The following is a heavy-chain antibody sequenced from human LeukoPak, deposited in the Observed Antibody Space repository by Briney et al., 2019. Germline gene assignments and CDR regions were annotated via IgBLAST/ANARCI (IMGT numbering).Heavy chain of an antibody. D-gene: IGHD1-26*01. Sequence: SQTLSLTCTVSGGSISSGSYYWSWIRQPAGKGLEWIGRIYTSGSTNYNPSLKSRVTISVDTSKNQFSLKLSSVTAADTAVYYCARGDQPDAFDIWGQGTMVTVSS. J-gene: IGHJ3*02. CDR1: GGSISSGSYY. V-gene: IGHV4-61*02. CDR3: ARGDQPDAFDI. CDR2: IYTSGST.